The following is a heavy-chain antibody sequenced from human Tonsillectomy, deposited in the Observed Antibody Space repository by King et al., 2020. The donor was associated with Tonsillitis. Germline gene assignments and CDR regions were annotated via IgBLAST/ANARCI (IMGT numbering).Heavy chain of an antibody. Sequence: VQLVESGGGLVQPGRSLRLSCAASGFTFDDYAMHWVRQAPGKGLEWVSVISGNSGSIGDADAVKGRFTISRDNAKNSLYLQMNSLRAEDTALYYCAKDRRLLDYYYGMDVWGQGTTVTVSS. CDR1: GFTFDDYA. CDR3: AKDRRLLDYYYGMDV. J-gene: IGHJ6*02. V-gene: IGHV3-9*01. CDR2: ISGNSGSI. D-gene: IGHD1-26*01.